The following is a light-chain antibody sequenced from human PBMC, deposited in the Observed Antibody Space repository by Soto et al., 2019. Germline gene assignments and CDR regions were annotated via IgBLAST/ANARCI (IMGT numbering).Light chain of an antibody. Sequence: EIVMTQSPATLSASPGESVSLSCRASESLFGFLAWYQQKPGQAPRLLIYGVSTKATGVPARFSGSGSAADFTLTSSSVQSVDSAVYYCQTYNDWPFVLGQGTKLEI. CDR2: GVS. CDR3: QTYNDWPFV. V-gene: IGKV3-15*01. J-gene: IGKJ2*01. CDR1: ESLFGF.